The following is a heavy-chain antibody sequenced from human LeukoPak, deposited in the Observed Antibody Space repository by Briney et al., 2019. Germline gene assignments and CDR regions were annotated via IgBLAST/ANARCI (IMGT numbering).Heavy chain of an antibody. V-gene: IGHV3-23*01. D-gene: IGHD3-10*01. CDR2: ISGIGGST. Sequence: GGSLRLSCAASGFTFSSYGMSWVRQAPGKGLEWVSGISGIGGSTYYTDSVKGRFTISRDNSQNTLYLQMDSLRVEDTAVYYCAKDWANMVRGADHWGQGTRVTVSS. J-gene: IGHJ5*02. CDR3: AKDWANMVRGADH. CDR1: GFTFSSYG.